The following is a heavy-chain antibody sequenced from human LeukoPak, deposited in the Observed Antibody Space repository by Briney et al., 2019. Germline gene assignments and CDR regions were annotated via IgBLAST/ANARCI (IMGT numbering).Heavy chain of an antibody. V-gene: IGHV3-23*01. J-gene: IGHJ4*02. Sequence: GGSLRLSCAASGFTFSNYAMSWVRQAPGKGLEWVSAISGSGDNTYYADSVKGRFTVSRDNSKNTLYVQMKSLRAEDTAVYYCARGKGRRVDYWGQGTLVTVSS. CDR3: ARGKGRRVDY. CDR2: ISGSGDNT. CDR1: GFTFSNYA. D-gene: IGHD1-26*01.